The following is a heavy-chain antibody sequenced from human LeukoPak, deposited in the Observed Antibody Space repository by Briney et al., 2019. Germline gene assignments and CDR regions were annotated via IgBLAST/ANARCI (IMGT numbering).Heavy chain of an antibody. V-gene: IGHV1-69*13. CDR3: ARGKRTAYSSSWYFDAFDI. D-gene: IGHD6-13*01. CDR1: GGTFSSYA. J-gene: IGHJ3*02. Sequence: GASVKVSCKASGGTFSSYAISWVRQAPGQGLEWMGGIIPIFGTANYAQKFQGRVTITADESTSTAYMELSSLRSEDTAVYYCARGKRTAYSSSWYFDAFDIWGQGTMVTVSS. CDR2: IIPIFGTA.